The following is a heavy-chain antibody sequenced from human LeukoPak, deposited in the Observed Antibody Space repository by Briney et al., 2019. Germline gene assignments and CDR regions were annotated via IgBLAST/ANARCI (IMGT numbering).Heavy chain of an antibody. CDR3: ARAAYSSSWPNPDDAFDI. V-gene: IGHV3-30*03. D-gene: IGHD6-13*01. Sequence: QPGRSLRLSCAASGFTFSSYGMHWVRQAPGKGLEWVAVISYDGSNKYYADSVKGRFTISRDNSKNTLYLQMNSLRAEDTAVYYCARAAYSSSWPNPDDAFDIWGQGTMVTVSS. J-gene: IGHJ3*02. CDR1: GFTFSSYG. CDR2: ISYDGSNK.